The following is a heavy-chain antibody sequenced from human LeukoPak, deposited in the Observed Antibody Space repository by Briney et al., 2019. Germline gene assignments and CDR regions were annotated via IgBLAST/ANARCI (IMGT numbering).Heavy chain of an antibody. Sequence: SQTLSLTCTVSGGSISSGGYYWSWIRQHPGKGLEWIGYIYYSGSTYYNPSLKSRVTISVDTSKNQFSLKLSSVTAADTAVYYCARSTDYYGSGSYHYYFDYWGQGTLVTVSS. D-gene: IGHD3-10*01. CDR2: IYYSGST. CDR3: ARSTDYYGSGSYHYYFDY. CDR1: GGSISSGGYY. J-gene: IGHJ4*02. V-gene: IGHV4-31*03.